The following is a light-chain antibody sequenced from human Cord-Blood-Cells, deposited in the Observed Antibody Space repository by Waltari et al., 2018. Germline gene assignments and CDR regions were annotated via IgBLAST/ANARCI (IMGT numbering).Light chain of an antibody. Sequence: EIVLTQSPATLSLSPGARATLPCRASQSVSSYLAWYQQKPGQAPRLLIYDASHRATGIPATFSGSGSGTDFTLTISSLEPEDFAVYYCQQRSNWPPYTLGQGTKLEIK. CDR3: QQRSNWPPYT. CDR2: DAS. CDR1: QSVSSY. J-gene: IGKJ2*01. V-gene: IGKV3-11*01.